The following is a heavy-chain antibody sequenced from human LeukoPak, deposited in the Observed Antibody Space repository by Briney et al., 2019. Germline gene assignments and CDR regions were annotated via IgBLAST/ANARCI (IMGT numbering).Heavy chain of an antibody. D-gene: IGHD1-26*01. CDR3: ARERVGSDYYGLDV. V-gene: IGHV3-74*01. CDR2: IKTDGSST. CDR1: GFTFSSYW. J-gene: IGHJ6*02. Sequence: GGSLRLSCAASGFTFSSYWMHWVRQAPGKGLVWVSRIKTDGSSTAYAASVRGRLTISRDNAKNTLFLQMSSLRAEDTAVYYCARERVGSDYYGLDVWGQGTTVTVSS.